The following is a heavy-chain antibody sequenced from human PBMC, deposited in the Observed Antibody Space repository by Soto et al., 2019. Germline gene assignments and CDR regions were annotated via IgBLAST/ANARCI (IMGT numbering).Heavy chain of an antibody. CDR2: IIAIFGTA. V-gene: IGHV1-69*13. CDR3: ARVRRSTVTYYYYYYMDV. J-gene: IGHJ6*03. D-gene: IGHD4-4*01. Sequence: SVKVSCKASGYTFTSYGISWVRQAPGQGLEWMGGIIAIFGTANYAQKFQGRVTITADESTSTAYMELRSLRSDDTAVYYCARVRRSTVTYYYYYYMDVWGKGTTVTVSS. CDR1: GYTFTSYG.